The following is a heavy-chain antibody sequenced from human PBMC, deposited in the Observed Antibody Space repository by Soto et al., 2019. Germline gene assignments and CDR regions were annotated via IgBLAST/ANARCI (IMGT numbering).Heavy chain of an antibody. CDR1: GGSFSGYY. J-gene: IGHJ4*02. V-gene: IGHV4-34*01. CDR2: INHSGST. D-gene: IGHD3-10*01. CDR3: ARKRTMVAPFDC. Sequence: QVQLQQWGAGLLKPSETLSLTCAVYGGSFSGYYWSWIRQPPGKGLEWIGEINHSGSTNYNPSLKSRVTISVDPSKNQFSLKLSSVTAADTAVYYCARKRTMVAPFDCWGQGTLVTVSS.